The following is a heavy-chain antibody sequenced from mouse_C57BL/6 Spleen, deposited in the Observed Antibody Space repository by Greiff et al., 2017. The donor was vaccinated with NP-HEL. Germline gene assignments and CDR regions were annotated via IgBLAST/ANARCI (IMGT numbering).Heavy chain of an antibody. CDR1: GYSFTDYN. Sequence: EVKLVESGPELVKPGASVKISCKASGYSFTDYNMNWVKQSNGKSLEWIGVINPNYGTTSYNQKFKGKATLTVDQSSSTAYMQLNSLTSEDSAVYYCAIYDYDVYYYAMDYWGQGTSVTVSS. V-gene: IGHV1-39*01. CDR3: AIYDYDVYYYAMDY. CDR2: INPNYGTT. J-gene: IGHJ4*01. D-gene: IGHD2-4*01.